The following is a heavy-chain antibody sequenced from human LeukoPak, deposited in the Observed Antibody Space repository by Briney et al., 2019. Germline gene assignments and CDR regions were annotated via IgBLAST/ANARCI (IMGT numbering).Heavy chain of an antibody. V-gene: IGHV3-48*01. CDR3: AREGTYGSGDHYHYYMDV. J-gene: IGHJ6*03. Sequence: PGGSLRLSCVASGFTFSSYGMNWVRQAPGKGLEWVSYIRSSGTTIYSADSVKGRFTISRDNAKNSLYLQMNSLRAEDTAVYYCAREGTYGSGDHYHYYMDVWGRGSTVTVSS. CDR1: GFTFSSYG. D-gene: IGHD3-10*01. CDR2: IRSSGTTI.